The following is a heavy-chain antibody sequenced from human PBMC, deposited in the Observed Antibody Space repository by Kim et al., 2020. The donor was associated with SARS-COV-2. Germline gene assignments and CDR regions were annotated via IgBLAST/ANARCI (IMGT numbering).Heavy chain of an antibody. D-gene: IGHD2-2*01. CDR2: ISGSGGST. Sequence: GGSLRLSCAASGFTFSSYAMSWVRQAPGKGLEWVSAISGSGGSTYYADSVKGRFTISRDNSKNTLYLQMNSLRAEDTAVYYCAKRSLWSPSSTSCYFFGCYFDYWGQGTLVTVSS. CDR3: AKRSLWSPSSTSCYFFGCYFDY. V-gene: IGHV3-23*01. J-gene: IGHJ4*02. CDR1: GFTFSSYA.